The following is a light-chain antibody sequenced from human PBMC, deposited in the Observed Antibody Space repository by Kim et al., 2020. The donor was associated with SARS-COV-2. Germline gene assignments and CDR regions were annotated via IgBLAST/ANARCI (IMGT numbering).Light chain of an antibody. Sequence: DIQLTQSPSSLSASVGDRVTLTCRASQDIGHYLVWYQQKPGKVPTLLISDASTLRSGVPSRLSGSGCWTDFSLTINSLQPEDVSTFYCQKYDGAPWTFGQGTKVDIK. J-gene: IGKJ1*01. CDR1: QDIGHY. V-gene: IGKV1-27*01. CDR2: DAS. CDR3: QKYDGAPWT.